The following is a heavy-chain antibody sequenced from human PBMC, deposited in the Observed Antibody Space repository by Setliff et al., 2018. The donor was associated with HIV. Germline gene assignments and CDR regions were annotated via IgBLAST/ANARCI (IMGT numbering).Heavy chain of an antibody. J-gene: IGHJ4*02. CDR3: VRGSGYYYFDN. CDR2: MNTDGSST. CDR1: GFTFSSYW. Sequence: GGSLRLSCAASGFTFSSYWMHWVRQAPGKGLVWVFGMNTDGSSTRYADSVKGRFTISRDNAKNMLYLQMNSLSADDTAVYYCVRGSGYYYFDNWGREPWSPSPQ. D-gene: IGHD3-22*01. V-gene: IGHV3-74*01.